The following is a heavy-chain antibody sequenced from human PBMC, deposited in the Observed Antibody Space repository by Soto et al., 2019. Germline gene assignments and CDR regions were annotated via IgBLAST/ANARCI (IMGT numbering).Heavy chain of an antibody. CDR3: VRESSVSGPHWLEN. CDR1: CGSINSGRSS. D-gene: IGHD2-8*02. J-gene: IGHJ4*02. V-gene: IGHV4-30-2*06. Sequence: PSETLSLTCSVSCGSINSGRSSWNSIRQSPGKGLEWIASIYHSGSTYYNPSLKSRVSISVDRPENQFSLKLSSVAAADTAVYYCVRESSVSGPHWLENWGPGTLVTVPS. CDR2: IYHSGST.